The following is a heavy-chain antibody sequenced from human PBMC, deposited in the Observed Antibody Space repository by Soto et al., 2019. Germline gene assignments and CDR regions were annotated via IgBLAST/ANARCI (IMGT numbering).Heavy chain of an antibody. CDR2: ILHSGET. CDR1: GDSITNSRW. V-gene: IGHV4-4*02. Sequence: QVQLQESGPGLVKPSGTLSLTCAVSGDSITNSRWWTWVRQPPGKGLEWIGDILHSGETNYNPSLKSRLFISVDKSQNKFSLRVRSVTAADTAVYYCAYSTGWYRHDVWGQGTLVTVSS. CDR3: AYSTGWYRHDV. J-gene: IGHJ3*01. D-gene: IGHD6-19*01.